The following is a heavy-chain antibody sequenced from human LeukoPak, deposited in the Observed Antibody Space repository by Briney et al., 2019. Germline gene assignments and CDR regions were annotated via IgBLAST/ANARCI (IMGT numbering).Heavy chain of an antibody. V-gene: IGHV1-8*01. CDR2: MNPNSGNT. Sequence: ASVKVSCKASGYTFTSYDINWVRQATGQGLEWMGWMNPNSGNTGYAQKFQGRVTMTRNTSISVAYMELSSLRSEDTAVYYCAGVLYCGGDCSGDYWGQGTLVTVSS. CDR1: GYTFTSYD. J-gene: IGHJ4*02. CDR3: AGVLYCGGDCSGDY. D-gene: IGHD2-21*02.